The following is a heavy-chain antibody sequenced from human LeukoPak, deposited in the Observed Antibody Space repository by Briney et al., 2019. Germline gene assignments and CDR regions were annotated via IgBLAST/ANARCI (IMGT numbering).Heavy chain of an antibody. CDR3: ALYNWNPKRDFDY. Sequence: GGSLRLSCAASGFTFSSYWMSWVRQAPGKGLEWVANIKHDGSEKYYGDSVKGRFTISRDNARNSLYLQMNSLRAEDTAVYYCALYNWNPKRDFDYWGQGTLVTVSS. V-gene: IGHV3-7*05. J-gene: IGHJ4*02. CDR2: IKHDGSEK. D-gene: IGHD1-20*01. CDR1: GFTFSSYW.